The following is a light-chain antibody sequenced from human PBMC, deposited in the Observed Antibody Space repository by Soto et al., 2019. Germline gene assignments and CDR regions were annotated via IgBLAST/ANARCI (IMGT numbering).Light chain of an antibody. J-gene: IGLJ1*01. V-gene: IGLV2-8*01. Sequence: QSVLTQPPSASGSPGQSVTISCTGTSSDVGGYNYVSRYQQHPGKAPKLMIYEVSKRPSGVPDRFSGSKSGNTASLTVSGLQAEDEADYYSSSYAGSNNLKVFGTGTKVTVL. CDR3: SSYAGSNNLKV. CDR1: SSDVGGYNY. CDR2: EVS.